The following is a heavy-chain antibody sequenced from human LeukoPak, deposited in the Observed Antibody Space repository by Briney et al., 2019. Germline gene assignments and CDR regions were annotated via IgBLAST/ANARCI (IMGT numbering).Heavy chain of an antibody. CDR1: GFTFSSYR. CDR2: ISSSSYI. Sequence: PGGSLRLSCAASGFTFSSYRMNWVRQAPGKGLEWVLSISSSSYIYYADSVKGRFTISRDNAKNSLYLQMNSLRAEDTAVYYCARPFSGSYFSYYYYMDVWGKGTTVTVSS. CDR3: ARPFSGSYFSYYYYMDV. J-gene: IGHJ6*03. V-gene: IGHV3-21*01. D-gene: IGHD1-26*01.